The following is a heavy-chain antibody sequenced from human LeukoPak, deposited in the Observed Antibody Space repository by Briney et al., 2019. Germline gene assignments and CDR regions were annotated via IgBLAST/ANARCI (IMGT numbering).Heavy chain of an antibody. J-gene: IGHJ4*02. V-gene: IGHV3-53*01. CDR2: IYSGGST. Sequence: GGSLRLSCAASGFTVSSNYMSWVRQAPGKGLEWVSVIYSGGSTYYADSVKGRFTISRDNSKNTLYLQMNSLRAEDTAVYYCAKVPGRSYAPGFDYWGQGTLVTVSS. CDR3: AKVPGRSYAPGFDY. D-gene: IGHD3-16*01. CDR1: GFTVSSNY.